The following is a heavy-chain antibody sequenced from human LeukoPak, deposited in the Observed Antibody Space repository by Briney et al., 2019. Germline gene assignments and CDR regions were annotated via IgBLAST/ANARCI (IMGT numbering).Heavy chain of an antibody. V-gene: IGHV3-7*01. CDR3: ARGVPYASWSGPHYSDY. J-gene: IGHJ4*02. CDR1: GFTFSSYW. Sequence: GGSLRPSCAASGFTFSSYWMSWVRQAPGKGLEWVANIKQDGSQKYYVDSVKGRFSISRDNAKNSLYLQMNSLRAEDTAVYCARGVPYASWSGPHYSDYWGQGTLVTVSS. CDR2: IKQDGSQK. D-gene: IGHD3-3*01.